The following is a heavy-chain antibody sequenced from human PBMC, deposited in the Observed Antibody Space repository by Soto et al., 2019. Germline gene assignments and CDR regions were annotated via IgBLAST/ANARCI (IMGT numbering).Heavy chain of an antibody. CDR3: ARSRTDYSNYYFDY. J-gene: IGHJ4*02. CDR1: GGSISSGGYY. V-gene: IGHV4-31*03. Sequence: SETLSLTCTVSGGSISSGGYYWSWIRQHPGKGLEWIGYIYYSGSTYYNPSLKSRVTISVDTSKNQFSLKLSSVTAADTAVYYCARSRTDYSNYYFDYWGQGXLVTVSS. D-gene: IGHD4-4*01. CDR2: IYYSGST.